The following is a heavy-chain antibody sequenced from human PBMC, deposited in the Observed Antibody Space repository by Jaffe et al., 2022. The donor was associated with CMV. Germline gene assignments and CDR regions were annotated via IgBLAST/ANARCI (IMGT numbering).Heavy chain of an antibody. Sequence: QVTLRESGPALVKPTQTLTLTCTFSGFSLITSGMCVGWIRQPPGKALEWVARIDWDEDKFYAPSLKTRLTISKDTSKNQVVVTLTNVDPMDTGTYYCARIKYYSRSERYYYMDVWGKGTTVTVSS. V-gene: IGHV2-70*17. CDR1: GFSLITSGMC. CDR3: ARIKYYSRSERYYYMDV. D-gene: IGHD4-4*01. J-gene: IGHJ6*03. CDR2: IDWDEDK.